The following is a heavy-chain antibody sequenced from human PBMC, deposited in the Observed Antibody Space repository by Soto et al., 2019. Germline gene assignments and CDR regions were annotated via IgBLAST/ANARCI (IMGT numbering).Heavy chain of an antibody. CDR1: GGTFSSYT. J-gene: IGHJ3*02. CDR3: AKKRGYPSDDVFDM. V-gene: IGHV1-69*02. D-gene: IGHD5-18*01. Sequence: GASVKVSCKASGGTFSSYTISWVRQAPGQRLEWMGRIIPILGIANYAQKFQGRVTITADKSTSTAYKELSSLRTEDPAGNYSAKKRGYPSDDVFDMWGQGTMVTVSS. CDR2: IIPILGIA.